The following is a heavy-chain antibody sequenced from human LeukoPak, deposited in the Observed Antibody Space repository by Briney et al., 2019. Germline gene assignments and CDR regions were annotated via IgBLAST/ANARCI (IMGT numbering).Heavy chain of an antibody. V-gene: IGHV3-49*04. CDR1: GFTFGDYA. CDR2: IRGNSYGGTA. D-gene: IGHD3-22*01. CDR3: TRDAESRYYDSSGYPY. Sequence: GRSLRLSCIASGFTFGDYAMSWVRQAPGKGLEWVGFIRGNSYGGTADYAASVKGRFSISRDDSKSIAYLQMDSLKTEDTAVYYCTRDAESRYYDSSGYPYWGQGTLVTVSS. J-gene: IGHJ4*02.